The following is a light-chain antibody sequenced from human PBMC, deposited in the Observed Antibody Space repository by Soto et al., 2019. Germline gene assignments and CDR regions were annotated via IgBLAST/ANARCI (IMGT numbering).Light chain of an antibody. J-gene: IGLJ2*01. V-gene: IGLV2-14*01. Sequence: QSVLTQPASVSGSPGQSITISCTETSSDVGGYKFVSWYQRHPGKAPKLMIYEVSNRPSGISDRFSGSKSGNTASLTISGLQAEDEADYFCSSYTSSSTYVVFGGGTKLTVL. CDR3: SSYTSSSTYVV. CDR1: SSDVGGYKF. CDR2: EVS.